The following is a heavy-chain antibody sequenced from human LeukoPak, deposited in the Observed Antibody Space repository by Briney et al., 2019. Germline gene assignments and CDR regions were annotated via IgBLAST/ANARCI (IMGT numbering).Heavy chain of an antibody. CDR2: INHSGST. J-gene: IGHJ5*02. CDR1: GGSFSGYY. Sequence: PSETLSLTCAVYGGSFSGYYWSWIRQPPGKGLEWIGEINHSGSTSYNPSLKSRVTISVDTSKNQFSLKLSSVTAADTAVYYCARGYLLRWFDPWGQGTLVTVSS. V-gene: IGHV4-34*01. CDR3: ARGYLLRWFDP.